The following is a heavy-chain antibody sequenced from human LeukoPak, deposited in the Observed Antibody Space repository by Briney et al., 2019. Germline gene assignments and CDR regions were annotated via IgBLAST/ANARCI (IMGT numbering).Heavy chain of an antibody. D-gene: IGHD2-21*01. CDR2: ISAYNGNT. V-gene: IGHV1-18*01. J-gene: IGHJ4*02. CDR1: AYTFTIYG. Sequence: ASVTVSFKSSAYTFTIYGISWVRQAPGQGLERMGWISAYNGNTNYAQKLQGRGTMTTDTATSTAYMELRILRSDDTAVYYCARSSSVTIPGYYFDYWGQGTLVTVSS. CDR3: ARSSSVTIPGYYFDY.